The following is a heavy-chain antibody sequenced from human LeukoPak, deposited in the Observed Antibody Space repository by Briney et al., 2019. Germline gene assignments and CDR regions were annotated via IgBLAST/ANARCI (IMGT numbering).Heavy chain of an antibody. D-gene: IGHD2-15*01. J-gene: IGHJ6*03. V-gene: IGHV1-2*02. CDR1: GYTFTGYY. CDR2: INPNSGGT. Sequence: ASVKVSCKASGYTFTGYYMHWVRQAPGQGLEWMGWINPNSGGTNYAQKFQGRVTMTRDTSSSTAYMELSRLRSDDTAVYYCARGREVVVVVAATGYYCYYMDVWGKGTTVTVSS. CDR3: ARGREVVVVVAATGYYCYYMDV.